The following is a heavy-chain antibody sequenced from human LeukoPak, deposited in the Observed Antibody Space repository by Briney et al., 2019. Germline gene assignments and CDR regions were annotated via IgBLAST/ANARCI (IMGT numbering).Heavy chain of an antibody. D-gene: IGHD3-16*02. CDR3: APIRLGELSLS. V-gene: IGHV3-21*01. Sequence: GGSLRLSCAASGFTFNVYNMNWVRQAPGKGLEWVSSISSSSIYIYYADSVKGRFTISRDNAKNSLYLQMNSLRAEDTAVYYCAPIRLGELSLSWGQGTLVTVSS. J-gene: IGHJ5*02. CDR1: GFTFNVYN. CDR2: ISSSSIYI.